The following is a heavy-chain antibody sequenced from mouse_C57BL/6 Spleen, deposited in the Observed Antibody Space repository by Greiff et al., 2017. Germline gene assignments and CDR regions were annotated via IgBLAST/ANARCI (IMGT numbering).Heavy chain of an antibody. CDR2: IDPEDGGT. D-gene: IGHD2-1*01. Sequence: EVQLQQPGAELVRPGASVKLSCTASGFTFTDYCMTWVKQRPEQGLEWIGRIDPEDGGTDYTEKFQSKATLTADTSSNTAYLQLSSLTSEDSAVYYCTTGDYGNGDDMEYWGKGTTVTV. J-gene: IGHJ4*01. CDR3: TTGDYGNGDDMEY. V-gene: IGHV14-1*01. CDR1: GFTFTDYC.